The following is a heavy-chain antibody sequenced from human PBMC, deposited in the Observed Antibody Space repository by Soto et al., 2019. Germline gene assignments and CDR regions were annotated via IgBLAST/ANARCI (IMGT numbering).Heavy chain of an antibody. V-gene: IGHV4-59*01. CDR1: GGSISSYY. D-gene: IGHD3-16*01. Sequence: SETLSLTCTVSGGSISSYYWSWIRQPPGKGLEWIGYIYYSGSTNYNPSLKSRVTISVDTSKNQFSLKLSSVTAADTAVYYCASSLEGEYYFDYWGQGXLVTVYS. CDR2: IYYSGST. CDR3: ASSLEGEYYFDY. J-gene: IGHJ4*02.